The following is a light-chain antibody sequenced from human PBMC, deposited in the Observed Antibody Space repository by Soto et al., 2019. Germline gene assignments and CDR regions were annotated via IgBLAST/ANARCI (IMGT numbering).Light chain of an antibody. CDR1: TGAVTSGYY. Sequence: QAVVTQEPPLTVSPGGTVTLTCASSTGAVTSGYYPNWFQQKAGQAPRVLIYSTSNKHSWTPARFSGSLLGGKAALTLSGVQPEDEAEYYCLLFYGDAWVFGGGTQLTVL. CDR3: LLFYGDAWV. J-gene: IGLJ3*02. CDR2: STS. V-gene: IGLV7-43*01.